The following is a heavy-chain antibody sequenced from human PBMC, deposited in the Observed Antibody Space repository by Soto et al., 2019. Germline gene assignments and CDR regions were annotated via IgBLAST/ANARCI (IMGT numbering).Heavy chain of an antibody. CDR3: ARALKYDFWSGYYAGYYYYYYMDV. D-gene: IGHD3-3*01. Sequence: SETLSLTCTVSGGSISSYYWSWIRQPPGKGLEWIGYIYYSGSTNYNPYLKSRVTISVDTSKNQFSLKLSSVTAADTAVYYCARALKYDFWSGYYAGYYYYYYMDVWGKGTTVTVSS. CDR2: IYYSGST. CDR1: GGSISSYY. J-gene: IGHJ6*03. V-gene: IGHV4-59*01.